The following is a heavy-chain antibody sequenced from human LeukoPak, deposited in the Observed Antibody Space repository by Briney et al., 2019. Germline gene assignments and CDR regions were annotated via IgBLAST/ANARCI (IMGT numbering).Heavy chain of an antibody. V-gene: IGHV3-33*06. J-gene: IGHJ4*02. CDR1: GFTFSSYG. CDR2: IWYDGSNK. D-gene: IGHD6-6*01. CDR3: AKEAARHNFDY. Sequence: GGSLRLSCAASGFTFSSYGMHWVRQAPGKGLEWVAVIWYDGSNKYYADSVKGRFTISRDNSKNTLYLQMNSLRAEDTAVYYCAKEAARHNFDYWGQGTLVTVSS.